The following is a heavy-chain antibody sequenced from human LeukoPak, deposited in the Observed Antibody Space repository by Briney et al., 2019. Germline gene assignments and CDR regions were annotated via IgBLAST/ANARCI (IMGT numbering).Heavy chain of an antibody. D-gene: IGHD6-19*01. CDR3: AGDLYSGSWSLGAMDV. CDR1: GGSISSYH. Sequence: PSETLSLTCTVSGGSISSYHWSWIRQPPGKGLEWIGYISYSGSTNYSLSLTSRVTVSIDTSKRQLSLTLTSLTTADTAIYYCAGDLYSGSWSLGAMDVWGQGTTVIVSS. J-gene: IGHJ6*02. CDR2: ISYSGST. V-gene: IGHV4-59*01.